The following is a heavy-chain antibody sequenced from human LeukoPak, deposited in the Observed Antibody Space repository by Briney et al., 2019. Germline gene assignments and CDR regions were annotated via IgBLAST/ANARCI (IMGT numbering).Heavy chain of an antibody. CDR3: ARLVVVITANWYFDL. J-gene: IGHJ2*01. CDR2: MNPNSGNT. Sequence: GASVKVSCKASGYTFTSYGINWVRQATGQGLEWMGWMNPNSGNTGYAQKFQGRVTMTRNTSISTAYMELSSLRSEDTAVYYCARLVVVITANWYFDLWGRGTLVTVSS. CDR1: GYTFTSYG. V-gene: IGHV1-8*02. D-gene: IGHD3-22*01.